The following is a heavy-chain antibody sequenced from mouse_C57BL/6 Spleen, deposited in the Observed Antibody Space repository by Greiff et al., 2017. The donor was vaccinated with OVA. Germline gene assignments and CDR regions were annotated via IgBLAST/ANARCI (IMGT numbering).Heavy chain of an antibody. Sequence: VQGVESGPGLVQPSPSLSISCTVSGFSLTSYGVHWVRQSPGKGLEWLGVIWSGGSTDYNAAFISRLSISKDNSKGQVFFKMNRLEADDTDIYYCARNPEGYYFDCWGKGTTLTVSS. CDR1: GFSLTSYG. CDR3: ARNPEGYYFDC. CDR2: IWSGGST. J-gene: IGHJ2*01. V-gene: IGHV2-2*01.